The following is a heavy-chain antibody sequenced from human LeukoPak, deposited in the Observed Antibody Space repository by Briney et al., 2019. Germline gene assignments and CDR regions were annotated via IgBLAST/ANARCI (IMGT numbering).Heavy chain of an antibody. V-gene: IGHV3-33*01. D-gene: IGHD3-9*01. CDR2: IWYDGSNK. CDR1: GFTFSSYG. Sequence: PGRSLRLSCAASGFTFSSYGMHWVRQAPGKGLEWVAVIWYDGSNKYYADSVKGRFTISRDNSKNTLYLQMNSLRAEDTAVYYCARDLSGSTNYYYYGMDVWGQGTTVTVS. J-gene: IGHJ6*02. CDR3: ARDLSGSTNYYYYGMDV.